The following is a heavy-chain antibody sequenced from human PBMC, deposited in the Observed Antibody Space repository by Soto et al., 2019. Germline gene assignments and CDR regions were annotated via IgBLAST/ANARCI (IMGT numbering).Heavy chain of an antibody. J-gene: IGHJ3*02. V-gene: IGHV3-64D*08. CDR2: ISSDGEKS. Sequence: GGSLRLSCSASGFTFSGDTVRWVRQAPGKGLEYVSGISSDGEKSYYADSVKGSFTTSRDNSKNTLYLQMTSLRPEDTAMYYCVVRGSAFDIWGQGTMVTVSS. D-gene: IGHD3-10*01. CDR1: GFTFSGDT. CDR3: VVRGSAFDI.